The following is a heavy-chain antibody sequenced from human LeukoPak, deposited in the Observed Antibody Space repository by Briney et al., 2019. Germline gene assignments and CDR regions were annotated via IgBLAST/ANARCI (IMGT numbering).Heavy chain of an antibody. CDR3: ARGKLWFGETETYYYYGMDV. Sequence: PGGSLRLSCAASGFTFNTYTMIWVRLAPGKGLEWVSSISSSSRNIYYADSVEGRSTVSRDNAKNSLYLQMNSLRAEDTAVYYCARGKLWFGETETYYYYGMDVWGTGTTVTVSS. CDR1: GFTFNTYT. J-gene: IGHJ6*04. CDR2: ISSSSRNI. D-gene: IGHD3-10*01. V-gene: IGHV3-21*01.